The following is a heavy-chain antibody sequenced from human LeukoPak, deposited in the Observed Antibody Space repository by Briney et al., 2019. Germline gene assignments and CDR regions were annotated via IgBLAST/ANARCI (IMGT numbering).Heavy chain of an antibody. Sequence: SETLSLTCTVSGGSISSGGYYWSWIRQPPGKGLEWIGYIYHSGSTYYNPSLKSRVTISVDRSKNQFSLKLSSVTAADTAVYYCARGRVRGVSFDYWGQGTLVTVSS. CDR1: GGSISSGGYY. V-gene: IGHV4-30-2*01. CDR3: ARGRVRGVSFDY. D-gene: IGHD3-10*01. J-gene: IGHJ4*02. CDR2: IYHSGST.